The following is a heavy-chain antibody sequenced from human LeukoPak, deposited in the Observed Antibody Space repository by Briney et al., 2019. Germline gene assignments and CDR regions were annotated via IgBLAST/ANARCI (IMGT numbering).Heavy chain of an antibody. CDR3: ARDNRFWRRRNYYYYGMDV. V-gene: IGHV3-21*01. Sequence: GGSLRLSCAASGFTFSSYSMNWVRQAPGKGLEWVSSISSSSYIYYADSVKGRFTISRDNAKNSLYLQMNSLRAEDTAVYYCARDNRFWRRRNYYYYGMDVWGQGTTVTVSS. J-gene: IGHJ6*02. D-gene: IGHD3-16*01. CDR1: GFTFSSYS. CDR2: ISSSSYI.